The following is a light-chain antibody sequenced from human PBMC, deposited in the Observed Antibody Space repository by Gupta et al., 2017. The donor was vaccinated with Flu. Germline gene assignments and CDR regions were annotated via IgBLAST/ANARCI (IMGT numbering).Light chain of an antibody. CDR2: DAS. V-gene: IGKV3-11*01. J-gene: IGKJ4*01. CDR3: QQRSNWPPIT. CDR1: QTVRSY. Sequence: IVFTHSPATLSLSPGERATLHCRASQTVRSYLDWYQQKPGQAPRLLIYDASNSDTGIPARFSGSGFGTDVTLTISSREPEDFAVYYCQQRSNWPPITFGGGTKVEIK.